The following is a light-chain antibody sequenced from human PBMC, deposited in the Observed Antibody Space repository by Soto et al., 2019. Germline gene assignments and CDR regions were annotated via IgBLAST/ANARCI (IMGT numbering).Light chain of an antibody. J-gene: IGKJ1*01. V-gene: IGKV3-15*01. Sequence: ELVLTQSPATLSLSPEERATLSCRASQSVTSYLAWYQQKAGQAPRLLIYGASTRAADVPARFSGGGSGTEFTLTISRLQSEDFEEYHCQQYNNWPQTFGQGTKVDIK. CDR3: QQYNNWPQT. CDR2: GAS. CDR1: QSVTSY.